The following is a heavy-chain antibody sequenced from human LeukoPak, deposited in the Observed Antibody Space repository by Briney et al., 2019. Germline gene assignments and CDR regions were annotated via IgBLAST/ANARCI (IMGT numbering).Heavy chain of an antibody. Sequence: GGSLRLSCAASGFTFSHAWMSWVRQVPGKGLEWVGRIKSKINGGTTDYPAPVKGRFTISRDDSENTLYLQMNSLQTDDTAVYYCTADLPSSAAYAFDYWGQGTLVTVSS. CDR1: GFTFSHAW. D-gene: IGHD2-2*01. CDR2: IKSKINGGTT. J-gene: IGHJ4*02. CDR3: TADLPSSAAYAFDY. V-gene: IGHV3-15*01.